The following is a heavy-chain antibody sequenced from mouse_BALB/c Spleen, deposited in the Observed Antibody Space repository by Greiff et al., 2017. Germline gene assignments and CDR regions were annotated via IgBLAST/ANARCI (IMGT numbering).Heavy chain of an antibody. CDR1: GYSITSDYA. Sequence: VQLQQSGPGLVKPSQSLSLTCTVTGYSITSDYAWNWIRQFPGNKLEWMGYISYSGSTSYNPSLKSRISITRDTSKNQFFLQLNSVTTEDTATYYCARFSWEAMDYWGQGTSVTVSS. CDR2: ISYSGST. D-gene: IGHD4-1*01. J-gene: IGHJ4*01. V-gene: IGHV3-2*02. CDR3: ARFSWEAMDY.